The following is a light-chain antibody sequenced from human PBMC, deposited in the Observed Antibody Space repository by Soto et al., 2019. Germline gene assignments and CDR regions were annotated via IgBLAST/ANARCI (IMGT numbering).Light chain of an antibody. J-gene: IGKJ1*01. V-gene: IGKV3-11*01. CDR2: EAS. CDR1: QSVSGY. Sequence: EIVLTQSPATLSLSPGERAALSCRASQSVSGYLVWYQQKPGQAPRLLIYEASTRATGIPARFSGSGTGTDVTLTINSLEPEDFAVYFCHQRSYWPWTFGQGTKVEIK. CDR3: HQRSYWPWT.